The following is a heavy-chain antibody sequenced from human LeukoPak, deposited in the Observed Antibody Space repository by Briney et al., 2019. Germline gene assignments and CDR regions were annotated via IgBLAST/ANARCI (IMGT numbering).Heavy chain of an antibody. Sequence: GGSLRLSCVASGFSFTNYDIHWVRQAPGRGLEWVAVTSLDGSNKLYTDTVRGRFIISRDISKNTVYLQMDSLRAEDTAVYYCARDLTLGKPDYFDHWGQGTLVTVSS. CDR1: GFSFTNYD. D-gene: IGHD7-27*01. CDR2: TSLDGSNK. J-gene: IGHJ4*02. V-gene: IGHV3-30-3*01. CDR3: ARDLTLGKPDYFDH.